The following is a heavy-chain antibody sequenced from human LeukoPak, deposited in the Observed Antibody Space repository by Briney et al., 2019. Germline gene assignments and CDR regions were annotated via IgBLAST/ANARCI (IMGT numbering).Heavy chain of an antibody. CDR3: ARVAVGYYGSGSYYNWFDP. J-gene: IGHJ5*02. Sequence: SETLSLTCAVSGGSISSSNWWSWVRQPPGKGLEWIGEIYHSGSTNYNPSLKSRVTISVDKSKNQFSLKLSSVTAADTAVYCCARVAVGYYGSGSYYNWFDPWGQGTLVTVYS. CDR1: GGSISSSNW. CDR2: IYHSGST. D-gene: IGHD3-10*01. V-gene: IGHV4-4*01.